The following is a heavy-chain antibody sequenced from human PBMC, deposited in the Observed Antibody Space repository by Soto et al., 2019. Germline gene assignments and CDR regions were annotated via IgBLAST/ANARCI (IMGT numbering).Heavy chain of an antibody. Sequence: GGSLRLSCAASGFTFSSYGMHWVRQAPGKGLEWVAVIWYDGSNKYYADSVKGRFTISRDNSKNTLYLQMNSLRAEDTAVYYCARDVSTYYYGSGSYRGGSYGMDVWGQGTTVTVSS. CDR1: GFTFSSYG. CDR2: IWYDGSNK. CDR3: ARDVSTYYYGSGSYRGGSYGMDV. D-gene: IGHD3-10*01. V-gene: IGHV3-33*01. J-gene: IGHJ6*02.